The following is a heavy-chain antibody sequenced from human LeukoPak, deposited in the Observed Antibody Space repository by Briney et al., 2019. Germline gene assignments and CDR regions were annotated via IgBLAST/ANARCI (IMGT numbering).Heavy chain of an antibody. CDR3: ARGIRWLQLWGTGGGLDY. CDR1: GGSFSGYY. Sequence: SETLSLTCAVYGGSFSGYYWSWIRQPPGKGLEWIGEINHSGSTNHNPSLKSRVTISVDTSKNQFSLKLSSVTAADTAVYYCARGIRWLQLWGTGGGLDYWGQGTLVTVSS. D-gene: IGHD5-24*01. J-gene: IGHJ4*02. V-gene: IGHV4-34*01. CDR2: INHSGST.